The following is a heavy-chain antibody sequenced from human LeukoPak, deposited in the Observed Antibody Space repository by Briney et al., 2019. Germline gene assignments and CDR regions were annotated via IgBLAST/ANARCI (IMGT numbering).Heavy chain of an antibody. CDR3: AKVAVASREWELLDY. CDR1: GFTFSSYA. CDR2: ISGSGGST. V-gene: IGHV3-23*01. J-gene: IGHJ4*02. D-gene: IGHD1-26*01. Sequence: PGGSLRLSCAASGFTFSSYAMSWVRQAPGKGLEWVSAISGSGGSTYYADSVKGRFTISRDNSKNTLYLQTNSLRAEDTAVYYCAKVAVASREWELLDYWGQGTLVTVSS.